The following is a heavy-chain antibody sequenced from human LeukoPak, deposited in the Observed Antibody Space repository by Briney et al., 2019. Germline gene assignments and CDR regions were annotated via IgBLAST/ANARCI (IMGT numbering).Heavy chain of an antibody. V-gene: IGHV3-11*03. CDR3: ARGLESIHIATADWYFDL. J-gene: IGHJ2*01. CDR2: ITSSGAYT. Sequence: PGGSLRLSCAASGFTFSDYYMSWIRQAPGKGLEWVSYITSSGAYTNYADSVKGRFTISRDNARNSLYLQMNSLRGEDTAVYYCARGLESIHIATADWYFDLWGRGTPVTVSS. D-gene: IGHD6-13*01. CDR1: GFTFSDYY.